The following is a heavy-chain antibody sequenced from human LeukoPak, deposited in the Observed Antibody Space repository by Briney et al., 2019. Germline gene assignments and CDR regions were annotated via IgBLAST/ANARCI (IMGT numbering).Heavy chain of an antibody. CDR3: WGLCGDVLGYYYMDV. Sequence: SETLSLTCSGSGRSISSSSCEWGWLRQPPGKGLEWIGSVYYSGSTYYNPSLKSRVTISVDTTKHQFHLTLSSVNAADTGVYFCWGLCGDVLGYYYMDVWGKGTTVTVSS. CDR2: VYYSGST. V-gene: IGHV4-39*06. J-gene: IGHJ6*03. CDR1: GRSISSSSCE. D-gene: IGHD3-10*02.